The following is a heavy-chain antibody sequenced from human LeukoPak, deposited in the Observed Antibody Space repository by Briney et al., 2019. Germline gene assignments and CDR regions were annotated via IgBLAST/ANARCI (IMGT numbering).Heavy chain of an antibody. Sequence: ASVKVSCKASGYTFTGYYIHWVRQAPGQGLEWMGWINPNINGTNYAQKFQGRVTMTGDRSISTAYMELSRLRSDDTAVYYCARDRRYSSGWFTWENYYYYMDVWGKGTTVTISS. J-gene: IGHJ6*03. CDR2: INPNINGT. V-gene: IGHV1-2*02. CDR1: GYTFTGYY. CDR3: ARDRRYSSGWFTWENYYYYMDV. D-gene: IGHD6-19*01.